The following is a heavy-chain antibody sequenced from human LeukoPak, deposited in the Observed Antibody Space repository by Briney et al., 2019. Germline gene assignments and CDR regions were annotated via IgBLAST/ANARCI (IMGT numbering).Heavy chain of an antibody. Sequence: PSETLSLTCTVSGGSISSSSYYWGWIRQPPGKGLEWIGSIYYSGSTYYNPSLKSRVTISVDTSKNQFSLKLSSVTAADTAVYYCARTGYSSQPDYWGQETLVTVSS. CDR1: GGSISSSSYY. V-gene: IGHV4-39*01. D-gene: IGHD6-19*01. J-gene: IGHJ4*02. CDR3: ARTGYSSQPDY. CDR2: IYYSGST.